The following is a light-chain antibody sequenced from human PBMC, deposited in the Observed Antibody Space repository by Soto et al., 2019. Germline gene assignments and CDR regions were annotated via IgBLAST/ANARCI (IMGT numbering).Light chain of an antibody. CDR2: DAS. CDR1: RSVSTF. J-gene: IGKJ1*01. CDR3: QQRSNWPWS. V-gene: IGKV3-11*01. Sequence: EFVLTQSPGTLSLSPGERATLSCRASRSVSTFIGWYQQKPGQPPRLLIYDASNRATGVPARFSGSGSGTDFTLTISSLEPEDCAVYYCQQRSNWPWSFGQGTKVEIK.